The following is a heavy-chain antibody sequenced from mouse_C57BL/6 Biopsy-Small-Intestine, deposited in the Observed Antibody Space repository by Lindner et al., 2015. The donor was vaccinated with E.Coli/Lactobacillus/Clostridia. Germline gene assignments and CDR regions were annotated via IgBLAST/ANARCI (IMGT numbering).Heavy chain of an antibody. D-gene: IGHD3-2*02. J-gene: IGHJ4*01. CDR1: GYTFAIYG. CDR3: ARAQGSSFEGFDP. CDR2: ISGHNGDT. V-gene: IGHV14-4*02. Sequence: SVKVSCKASGYTFAIYGMSWVRQAPGQGLEWMGWISGHNGDTDYAQKFQGRVTMTTDTSTSTAYLELRSLRSDDTAVYYCARAQGSSFEGFDPWGQGTLVTVSS.